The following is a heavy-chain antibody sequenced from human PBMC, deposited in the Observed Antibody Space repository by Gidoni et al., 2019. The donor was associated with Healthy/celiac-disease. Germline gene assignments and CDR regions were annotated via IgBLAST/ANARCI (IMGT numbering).Heavy chain of an antibody. CDR1: GGSISSSSYY. CDR3: ARRFFGDYVPKDLSPYFDY. CDR2: IYSSGST. J-gene: IGHJ4*02. D-gene: IGHD4-17*01. V-gene: IGHV4-39*01. Sequence: QLQLQESGPGLVKPSETLSLTCTVSGGSISSSSYYWGWIRQPPGKGLEWIGSIYSSGSTYYNPSLKSRVNISVDTSKNQFSLKLSSVTAADTAVYYCARRFFGDYVPKDLSPYFDYWGQGTLVTVSS.